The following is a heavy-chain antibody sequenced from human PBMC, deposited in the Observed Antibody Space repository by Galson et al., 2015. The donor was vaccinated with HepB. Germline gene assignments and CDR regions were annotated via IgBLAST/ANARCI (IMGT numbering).Heavy chain of an antibody. CDR2: ISYDGSNK. Sequence: SLRLSCAASGFTFSSYAMHWVRQAPGKGLEWVAVISYDGSNKYYADSVKGRFTISRDNSKNTLYLQMNSLRAEDTAVYYCARKWLLQHSSSFDYWGQGTLVTVSS. J-gene: IGHJ4*02. D-gene: IGHD3-22*01. V-gene: IGHV3-30*04. CDR3: ARKWLLQHSSSFDY. CDR1: GFTFSSYA.